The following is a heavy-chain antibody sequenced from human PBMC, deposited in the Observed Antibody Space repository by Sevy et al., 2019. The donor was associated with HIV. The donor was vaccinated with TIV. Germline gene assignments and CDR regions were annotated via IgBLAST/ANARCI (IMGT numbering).Heavy chain of an antibody. CDR3: TSGISVTTVTPFDY. CDR2: IRSKANSYAT. Sequence: GGSLRLSCAASGFTFSGSAMHWVRQVSGKGLEWVGRIRSKANSYATAYAASVKGRFTISRDDSKNTAYLQMNSLKTEDTAVYYCTSGISVTTVTPFDYWGQGTLVTVSS. J-gene: IGHJ4*02. V-gene: IGHV3-73*01. D-gene: IGHD4-17*01. CDR1: GFTFSGSA.